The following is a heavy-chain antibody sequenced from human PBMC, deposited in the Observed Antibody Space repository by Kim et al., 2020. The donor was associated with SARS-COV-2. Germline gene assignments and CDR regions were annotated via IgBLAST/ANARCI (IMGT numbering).Heavy chain of an antibody. J-gene: IGHJ4*02. D-gene: IGHD4-17*01. CDR3: ARDRGYGDDTFDY. Sequence: ASVKVSCKASGYTFTSYGISWVRKAPGQGLEWLGWVGAYNGDTNYAQNLQGRVTLTTDTSTSTAFLELRSLRSDDTAVYFCARDRGYGDDTFDYWGQGTLVTVSS. CDR1: GYTFTSYG. V-gene: IGHV1-18*01. CDR2: VGAYNGDT.